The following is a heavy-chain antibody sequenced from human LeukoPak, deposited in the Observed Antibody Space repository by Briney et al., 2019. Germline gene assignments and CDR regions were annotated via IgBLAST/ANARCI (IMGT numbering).Heavy chain of an antibody. D-gene: IGHD4-17*01. J-gene: IGHJ6*02. CDR3: VRAGIDDYGDYYCMDV. Sequence: ASVKVSCKASGYTFTGYYMHWVRQAPGQGLEWMGWINPNSGGTNYAQKFQGWVTMTRDTSISTVYMELSRLRSDDTAVYYCVRAGIDDYGDYYCMDVWGQGTTVTVSS. CDR2: INPNSGGT. CDR1: GYTFTGYY. V-gene: IGHV1-2*04.